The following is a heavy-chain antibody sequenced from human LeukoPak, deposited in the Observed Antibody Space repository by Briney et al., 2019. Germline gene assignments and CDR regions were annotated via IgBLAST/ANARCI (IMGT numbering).Heavy chain of an antibody. CDR3: ARDRNDYGDSPMDV. CDR1: GFTFSSYS. J-gene: IGHJ6*02. Sequence: PGGSLRLSCAASGFTFSSYSMNWVRQAPGKGLEWVSYISSSSSTIYYADSVKGRFTISRDNAKNSLYLQMNSLRAEDTAVYYCARDRNDYGDSPMDVWGQGTTVTVSS. D-gene: IGHD4-17*01. V-gene: IGHV3-48*01. CDR2: ISSSSSTI.